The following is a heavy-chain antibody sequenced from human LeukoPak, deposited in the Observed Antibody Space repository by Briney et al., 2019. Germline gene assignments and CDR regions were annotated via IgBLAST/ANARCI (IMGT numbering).Heavy chain of an antibody. D-gene: IGHD3-9*01. CDR1: GFTFSTYA. V-gene: IGHV3-30*04. J-gene: IGHJ4*02. CDR3: AKDPRLYDILTGYSAEVFDY. Sequence: GGSLRLSCAASGFTFSTYAMHWVRQAPGKGLEWVAVISYDGSSKYYADSVKGRFTISRDNSKNTLYLQMNSLRAEDTAVYYCAKDPRLYDILTGYSAEVFDYWGQGTLVTVSS. CDR2: ISYDGSSK.